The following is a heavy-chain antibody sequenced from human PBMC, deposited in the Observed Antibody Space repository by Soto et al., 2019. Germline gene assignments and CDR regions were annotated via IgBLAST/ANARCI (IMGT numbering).Heavy chain of an antibody. CDR1: GGTFSSYA. CDR3: ARVGTYYYGSGSYPLYYFDY. CDR2: IIPIFGTA. D-gene: IGHD3-10*01. Sequence: SVKVSCKASGGTFSSYAISWVRQAPGQGLEWMGGIIPIFGTANYAQKFQGRVTITADESTSTAYMELSSLRSEDTAVYYCARVGTYYYGSGSYPLYYFDYWGQGTLVTVSS. J-gene: IGHJ4*02. V-gene: IGHV1-69*13.